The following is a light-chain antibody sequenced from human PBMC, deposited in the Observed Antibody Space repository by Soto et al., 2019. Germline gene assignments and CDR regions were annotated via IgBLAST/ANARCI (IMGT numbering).Light chain of an antibody. V-gene: IGLV2-14*01. CDR2: EVT. Sequence: QAASVSGSPGQSITISCTGTSSDIGSYNYVSWYQQCPGKAPRLLIYEVTNRPSGVSNRFSGSKSGNTASLTISGLQAEDDADYYCCSYRSSRTWVFGGGTKLTVL. CDR3: CSYRSSRTWV. J-gene: IGLJ3*02. CDR1: SSDIGSYNY.